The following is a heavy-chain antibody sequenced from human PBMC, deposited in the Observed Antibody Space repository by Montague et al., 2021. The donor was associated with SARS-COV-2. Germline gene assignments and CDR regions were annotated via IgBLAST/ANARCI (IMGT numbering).Heavy chain of an antibody. D-gene: IGHD3-10*01. CDR1: GDSISSSSYN. Sequence: SETLSLTCTVSGDSISSSSYNWGWIRQPPGKGLEWIGSVHYNGRTYYNPSLKSRVTIYVDTSKNQFSLKLSSVTAADTAVYYCARDAGDWFDPWGQGTLVTVSS. CDR3: ARDAGDWFDP. J-gene: IGHJ5*02. CDR2: VHYNGRT. V-gene: IGHV4-39*07.